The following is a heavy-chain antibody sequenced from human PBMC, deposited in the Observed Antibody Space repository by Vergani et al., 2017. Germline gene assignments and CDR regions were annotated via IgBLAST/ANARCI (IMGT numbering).Heavy chain of an antibody. CDR2: ISSSGATI. Sequence: QVQLLESGGDLVNPGGSLRLSCAASGFTFSDFYMTWIRQAPGKGLEWVSYISSSGATIYYSESVKDRFTISRDNARNSLSLQMNSLRAEDTAVYYCAKGGGLGSTLDLAYFDSWGLGTLVAVSS. J-gene: IGHJ4*02. V-gene: IGHV3-11*01. D-gene: IGHD2/OR15-2a*01. CDR3: AKGGGLGSTLDLAYFDS. CDR1: GFTFSDFY.